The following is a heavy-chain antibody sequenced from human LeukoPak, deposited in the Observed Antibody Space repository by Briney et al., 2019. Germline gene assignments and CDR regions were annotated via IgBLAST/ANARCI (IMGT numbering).Heavy chain of an antibody. CDR3: ARDPLPDCSSTSCYTDFDY. CDR1: GYTFTSYG. CDR2: IIPIFGTA. J-gene: IGHJ4*02. D-gene: IGHD2-2*02. V-gene: IGHV1-69*13. Sequence: SVKVSCKASGYTFTSYGISWVRQAPGQGLEWMGGIIPIFGTANYAQKFQGRVTITADESTSTAYMELSSLRSEDTAVYYCARDPLPDCSSTSCYTDFDYWGQGTLVTVSS.